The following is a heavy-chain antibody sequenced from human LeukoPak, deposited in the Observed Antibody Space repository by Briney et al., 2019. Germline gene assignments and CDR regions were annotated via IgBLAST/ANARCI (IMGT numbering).Heavy chain of an antibody. CDR1: GGSISSYY. CDR2: IYYSGST. D-gene: IGHD3-9*01. J-gene: IGHJ6*02. Sequence: SETLSLTCTVSGGSISSYYWSWIRQPPGKGLEWIGYIYYSGSTNYNPSLKSRVTMSVDTSKNQFSLKLSSVTAADTAVYYCARERGLTGTYDYYYYGMDVWGQGTTVTVSS. CDR3: ARERGLTGTYDYYYYGMDV. V-gene: IGHV4-59*12.